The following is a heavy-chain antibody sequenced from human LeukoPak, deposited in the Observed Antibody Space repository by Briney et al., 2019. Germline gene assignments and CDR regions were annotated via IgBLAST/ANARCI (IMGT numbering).Heavy chain of an antibody. CDR3: ARSDIAGYFDF. V-gene: IGHV4-30-4*01. CDR1: GGSISSGDYY. J-gene: IGHJ4*02. Sequence: SETLSLTCTVSGGSISSGDYYWSWIRQPPGKGLEWIGYIYYSGSTYYNPSLMSRVTISVDTSKNQFSLKLSSVTAADTAVYYCARSDIAGYFDFWGQGTLVTVSS. D-gene: IGHD5-12*01. CDR2: IYYSGST.